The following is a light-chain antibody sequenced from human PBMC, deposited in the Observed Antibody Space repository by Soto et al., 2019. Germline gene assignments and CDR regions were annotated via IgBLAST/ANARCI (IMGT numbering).Light chain of an antibody. J-gene: IGKJ4*01. CDR1: QSLSYSDGNIY. V-gene: IGKV2-30*01. CDR2: KVF. CDR3: MHGTHRPIT. Sequence: DVVMTQSPLSLPVTLGQPGSISCWSSQSLSYSDGNIYLNWFHQRPGRSPRRLIYKVFNRDSGVPDRLSGSGSGTDLTLKISRVEAEDVGIYYCMHGTHRPITFRGRTQVDI.